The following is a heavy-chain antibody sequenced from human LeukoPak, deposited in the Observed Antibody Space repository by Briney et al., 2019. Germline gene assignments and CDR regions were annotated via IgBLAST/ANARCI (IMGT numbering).Heavy chain of an antibody. V-gene: IGHV3-7*01. Sequence: GGSLRLSCAASGFTFSSHCLNWVRQAPGKGLEWVANIKQDGSEKNYVDSVKGRFTISRDNAKSSLYLQMNSLRAEDTAIYYCARDYGDSYHYGMDVWGQGTTVTVSS. CDR2: IKQDGSEK. D-gene: IGHD4-17*01. J-gene: IGHJ6*02. CDR3: ARDYGDSYHYGMDV. CDR1: GFTFSSHC.